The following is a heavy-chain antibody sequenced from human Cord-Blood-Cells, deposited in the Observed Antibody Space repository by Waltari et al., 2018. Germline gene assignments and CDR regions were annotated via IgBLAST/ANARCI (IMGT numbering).Heavy chain of an antibody. CDR1: GGTFSSYA. Sequence: QVQLVQSGAEVKKPGSSVKVSCKASGGTFSSYAISWVRQAPGQGLEWMGRISTSLGIAKYAQKFQGRVTITADKSTSTAYMELSSRRSEDTAVYYCARGGCNYAVDIWGQGTMVTVSS. CDR3: ARGGCNYAVDI. V-gene: IGHV1-69*09. J-gene: IGHJ3*02. D-gene: IGHD4-4*01. CDR2: ISTSLGIA.